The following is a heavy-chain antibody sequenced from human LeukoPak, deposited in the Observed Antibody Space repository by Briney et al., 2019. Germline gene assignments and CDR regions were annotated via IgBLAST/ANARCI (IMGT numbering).Heavy chain of an antibody. D-gene: IGHD4-17*01. V-gene: IGHV3-21*01. CDR1: GFINKTYI. CDR3: ARLRDTVTSASDY. J-gene: IGHJ4*02. Sequence: GDPLRHSRAPSGFINKTYIMTGLRPAPGKAREWVATISSSGGYIYYADSVKGRFTISRDTAKNSLYLQMNSLRVEDTAVYNCARLRDTVTSASDYWGQGTLVTVSS. CDR2: ISSSGGYI.